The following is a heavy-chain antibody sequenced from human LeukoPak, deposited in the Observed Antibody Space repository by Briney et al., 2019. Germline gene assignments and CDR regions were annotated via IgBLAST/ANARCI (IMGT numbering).Heavy chain of an antibody. D-gene: IGHD2-15*01. Sequence: GFLKLFCCTSGIFLCSHWKKWVRQGSGTGLEWVANINPAGSETYYVDPVKGRFSISRDNAKNLVYLQMNSLRAEDTAVYHCARFGYVAAVDVWGQGTPVTVSS. CDR1: GIFLCSHW. CDR3: ARFGYVAAVDV. J-gene: IGHJ4*02. V-gene: IGHV3-7*01. CDR2: INPAGSET.